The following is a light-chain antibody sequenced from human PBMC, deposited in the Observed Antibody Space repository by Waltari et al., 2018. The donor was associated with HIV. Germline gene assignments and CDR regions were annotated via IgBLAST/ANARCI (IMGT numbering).Light chain of an antibody. CDR2: DVS. CDR1: SSDVGGYNY. J-gene: IGLJ1*01. V-gene: IGLV2-11*01. Sequence: QSALTQPRSVSGSPGQSVTISCTGTSSDVGGYNYVSWYQQHPGKAPKLMIDDVSKRPSGVPDRFSGSKSGNTASLTISGLQAEDEADYYCCSYAGSYFYVFGTGTKVTVL. CDR3: CSYAGSYFYV.